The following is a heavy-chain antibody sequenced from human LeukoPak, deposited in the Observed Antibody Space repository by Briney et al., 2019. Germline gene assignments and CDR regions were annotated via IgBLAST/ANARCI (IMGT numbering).Heavy chain of an antibody. CDR1: GFTFSSYW. Sequence: QPGGSLRLSCAASGFTFSSYWMHWVRPAPGKGLVWVSRINTDGSSTSYADSVKGRFTISRDNAKNTLYLQMNSLRAEDTAVYYCARVEWYGSGSSWGQGTLVTVSS. CDR2: INTDGSST. V-gene: IGHV3-74*01. J-gene: IGHJ5*02. D-gene: IGHD3-10*01. CDR3: ARVEWYGSGSS.